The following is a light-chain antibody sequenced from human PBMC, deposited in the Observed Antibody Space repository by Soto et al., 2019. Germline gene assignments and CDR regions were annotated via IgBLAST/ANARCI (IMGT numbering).Light chain of an antibody. CDR3: HQYGLSPRT. J-gene: IGKJ1*01. CDR2: GAA. V-gene: IGKV3-20*01. CDR1: QSVSNKY. Sequence: EIVLTQSPGTLSVSPGERATLSCRASQSVSNKYVAWYQQKPGQAPRVLIYGAASRATGIPDRFSGSGSGTDFTLTISGLEHEDFAVYYCHQYGLSPRTFGQGTKVE.